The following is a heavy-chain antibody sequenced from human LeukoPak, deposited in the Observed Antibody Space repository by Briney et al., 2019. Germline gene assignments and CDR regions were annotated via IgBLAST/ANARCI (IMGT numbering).Heavy chain of an antibody. CDR3: AEVGATTRSFDY. CDR2: IYHSGST. V-gene: IGHV4-38-2*02. D-gene: IGHD1-26*01. Sequence: SETLSLTCTVSGYSISSGYYWGWIRQPPGKGLEWIGSIYHSGSTNYNPSLKSRVTISVDKSKNQFSLKLSSVTAADTAVYYCAEVGATTRSFDYWGQGTLVTVSS. CDR1: GYSISSGYY. J-gene: IGHJ4*02.